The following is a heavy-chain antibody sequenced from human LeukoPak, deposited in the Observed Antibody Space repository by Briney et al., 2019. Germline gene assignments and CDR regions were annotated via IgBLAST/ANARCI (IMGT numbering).Heavy chain of an antibody. D-gene: IGHD3-10*01. CDR2: ISYDGSNK. CDR1: GFTFSSYW. J-gene: IGHJ4*02. Sequence: SGGSLRLSCAASGFTFSSYWMSWVRQAPGKGLEWVAVISYDGSNKYYADSVKGRFTISRDNSKNTLYLQMNSLRAEDTAVYYCARDRLGFGELKFDYWGQGTLVTVSS. CDR3: ARDRLGFGELKFDY. V-gene: IGHV3-30-3*01.